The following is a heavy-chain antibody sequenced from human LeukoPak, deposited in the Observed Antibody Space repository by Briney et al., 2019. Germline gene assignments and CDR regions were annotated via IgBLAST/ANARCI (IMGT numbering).Heavy chain of an antibody. CDR3: ARDERLLSFLK. Sequence: GGSLRLSCAASGFTFSTYSMSWVRQAPGKGLEWVANIKQDGSEKYYVDSVKGRFRISRDNAKNSLNLQLNSLRAEDTAIYYCARDERLLSFLKWGQGTLVTVSS. J-gene: IGHJ4*02. D-gene: IGHD3-3*01. CDR1: GFTFSTYS. V-gene: IGHV3-7*03. CDR2: IKQDGSEK.